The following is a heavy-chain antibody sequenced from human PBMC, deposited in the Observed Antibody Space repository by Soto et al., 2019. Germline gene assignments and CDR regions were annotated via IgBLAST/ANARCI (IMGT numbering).Heavy chain of an antibody. CDR1: GGSISSSSYY. CDR2: IYYSGST. J-gene: IGHJ4*02. V-gene: IGHV4-39*01. Sequence: PXGTLSLTCTVSGGSISSSSYYWGWIRQPPGKGLEWIGSIYYSGSTYYNPSLKSRVTISVDTSKNQFSLKLSSVTAADTAVYYCARDSSGWNYYFDYWGQGTLVTVSS. D-gene: IGHD6-19*01. CDR3: ARDSSGWNYYFDY.